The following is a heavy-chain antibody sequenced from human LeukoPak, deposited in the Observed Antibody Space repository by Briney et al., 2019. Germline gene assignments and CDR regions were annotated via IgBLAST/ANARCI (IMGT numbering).Heavy chain of an antibody. J-gene: IGHJ4*02. CDR2: IYYSGST. CDR3: ARSYSSSFDY. V-gene: IGHV4-59*01. Sequence: SETLSLTCTVSGGSISSYYWSWIRQPPGKGLEWIGYIYYSGSTNYNPSLKSRFTISVDTSKNQFSLKLSSVTAADTAVYYCARSYSSSFDYWGQGTLVTVSS. D-gene: IGHD6-13*01. CDR1: GGSISSYY.